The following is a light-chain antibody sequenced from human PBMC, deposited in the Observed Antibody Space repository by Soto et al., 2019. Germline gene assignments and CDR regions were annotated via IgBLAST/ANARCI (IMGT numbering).Light chain of an antibody. Sequence: DIQMTQSHSSLSASVGDRVTITCRASQSISNYLNWYQQKPGKAPKLLIYAASSLQSGVPSRFSGSGSGTDFTLTISSLQPEDFATYYCQQSYSTPRTFGQGTKVDIK. V-gene: IGKV1-39*01. J-gene: IGKJ1*01. CDR2: AAS. CDR3: QQSYSTPRT. CDR1: QSISNY.